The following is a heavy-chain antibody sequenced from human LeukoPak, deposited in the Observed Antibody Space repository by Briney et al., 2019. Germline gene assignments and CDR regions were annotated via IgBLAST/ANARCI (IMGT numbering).Heavy chain of an antibody. D-gene: IGHD1-1*01. V-gene: IGHV1-18*01. Sequence: GASVKVSCKASGYTFGTYGITWVRQAPGQGLEWMGWISTYNGNTNYVQKLQDRLSLTTDPLTTTAFMELTSLTSDDTAVYFGPRISDQSSRNLLEAWGLGTLVT. J-gene: IGHJ5*02. CDR3: PRISDQSSRNLLEA. CDR2: ISTYNGNT. CDR1: GYTFGTYG.